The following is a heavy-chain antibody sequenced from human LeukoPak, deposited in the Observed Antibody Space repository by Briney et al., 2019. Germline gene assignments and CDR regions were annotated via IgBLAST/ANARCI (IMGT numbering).Heavy chain of an antibody. V-gene: IGHV3-33*01. Sequence: PGRSLRLSCAASGFTFSIYGMHWVRQAPGKGLEWVAVTWYDESNKYYADSVKGRFTISRDNSKTTLYLQMNSLKAEDTAVYYCARGAVAGNFDLWGRGTLVTVSS. CDR3: ARGAVAGNFDL. D-gene: IGHD6-19*01. CDR1: GFTFSIYG. CDR2: TWYDESNK. J-gene: IGHJ2*01.